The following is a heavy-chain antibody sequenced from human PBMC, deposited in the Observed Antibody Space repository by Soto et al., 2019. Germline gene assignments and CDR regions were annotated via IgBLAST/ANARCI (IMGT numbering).Heavy chain of an antibody. CDR2: FYYSQST. CDR3: ARRSTVTYDY. Sequence: PSETLSLTCTVSGGSISSYYWSWIRQPAGKGLEWIGSFYYSQSTYFDPSLKSRVTISVETSKNQYSLKLSAVTAADTAVYYCARRSTVTYDYWGQGILVTVSS. D-gene: IGHD4-17*01. CDR1: GGSISSYY. J-gene: IGHJ4*02. V-gene: IGHV4-59*04.